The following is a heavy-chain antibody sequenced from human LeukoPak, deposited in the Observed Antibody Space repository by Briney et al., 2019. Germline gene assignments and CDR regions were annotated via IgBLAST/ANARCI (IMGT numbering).Heavy chain of an antibody. CDR1: GLIFGDCW. CDR2: ISGSGGST. D-gene: IGHD1-7*01. V-gene: IGHV3-23*01. J-gene: IGHJ6*02. CDR3: AKYVAGTTLYYYYYYGMDV. Sequence: PGGSLRLSCVVSGLIFGDCWMSWVRQAPGKGLEWVSAISGSGGSTYYADSVKGRFTISRDNSKNTLYLQMNSLRAEDTAVYYCAKYVAGTTLYYYYYYGMDVWGQGTTVTVSS.